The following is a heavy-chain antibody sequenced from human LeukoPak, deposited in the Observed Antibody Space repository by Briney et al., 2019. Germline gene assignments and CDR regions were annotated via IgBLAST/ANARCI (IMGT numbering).Heavy chain of an antibody. CDR2: ISSSGNTI. CDR3: ARDRSMATDY. V-gene: IGHV3-48*03. D-gene: IGHD5-24*01. Sequence: GGSLRLSCAAFGFTFSSYEMNWVRQAPGKGLEWVSYISSSGNTIYYADSVKGRFTISRDNAKNSLYLQMNSLRAEDTAVYYCARDRSMATDYWGQGTLVTVSS. CDR1: GFTFSSYE. J-gene: IGHJ4*02.